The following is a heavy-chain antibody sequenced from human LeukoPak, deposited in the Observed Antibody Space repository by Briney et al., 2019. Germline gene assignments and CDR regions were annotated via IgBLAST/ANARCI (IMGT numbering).Heavy chain of an antibody. V-gene: IGHV4-59*01. D-gene: IGHD6-6*01. J-gene: IGHJ4*02. CDR3: ARGLYSSPYYFDY. Sequence: PSETLSLTCTVSGGSISSYYRSWIRQPPGKGLEWIGYIYYSGSTNYNPSLKSRVTISVDTSKNQFSLKLSSVTAADTAVYYCARGLYSSPYYFDYWGQGTLVTVSS. CDR1: GGSISSYY. CDR2: IYYSGST.